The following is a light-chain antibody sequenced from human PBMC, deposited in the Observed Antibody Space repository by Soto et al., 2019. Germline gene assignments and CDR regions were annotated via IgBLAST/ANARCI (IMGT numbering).Light chain of an antibody. Sequence: SSELTQPPSVSVSPGQTASITCSGDKLGDKYACWYQQKPGQSPVLVIYQDSKRPSGIPERFSGSNSGNTATLTISGTQAMDEADYYCQAWDSSTAVFGGGPKVTVL. V-gene: IGLV3-1*01. CDR1: KLGDKY. J-gene: IGLJ2*01. CDR3: QAWDSSTAV. CDR2: QDS.